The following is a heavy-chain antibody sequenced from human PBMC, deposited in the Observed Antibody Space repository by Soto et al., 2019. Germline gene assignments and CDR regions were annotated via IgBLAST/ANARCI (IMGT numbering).Heavy chain of an antibody. J-gene: IGHJ4*02. Sequence: QVQLVQSGAEVKKPGSSVKVSCKASGGTLSSYTFSWVRQAPGQGLEWMGRIIPNLGITNYAQKFQGRNTIIVDKSTSTAYMELSSLRSEDTAVYYCARDKGYCSGASCPDFDYWGQGTLVTVSS. V-gene: IGHV1-69*08. CDR3: ARDKGYCSGASCPDFDY. CDR1: GGTLSSYT. CDR2: IIPNLGIT. D-gene: IGHD2-15*01.